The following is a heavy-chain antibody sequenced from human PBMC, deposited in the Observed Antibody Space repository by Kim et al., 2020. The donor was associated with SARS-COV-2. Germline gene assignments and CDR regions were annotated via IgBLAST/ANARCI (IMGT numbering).Heavy chain of an antibody. CDR2: ISCNGGSI. D-gene: IGHD2-2*01. V-gene: IGHV3-9*01. CDR3: AKDSASRDGYINY. CDR1: GFTFGDYA. Sequence: GGSLRLSCAASGFTFGDYAMHWVRQAPGKGLEWVSGISCNGGSIGYADSVKGRFTISRDNAKNSLYLQMNSLRAEDTALYYCAKDSASRDGYINYWGQGTLVTVSS. J-gene: IGHJ4*02.